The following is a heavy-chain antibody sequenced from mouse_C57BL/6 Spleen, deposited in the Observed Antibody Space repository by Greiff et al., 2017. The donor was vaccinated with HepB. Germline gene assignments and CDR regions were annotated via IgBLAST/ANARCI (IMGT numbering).Heavy chain of an antibody. CDR3: ARSHYEMDY. J-gene: IGHJ4*01. CDR1: GYAFSSSW. CDR2: IYPGDGDT. D-gene: IGHD2-4*01. Sequence: QVQLQQSGPELVKPGASVKISCKASGYAFSSSWMNWVKQRPGKGLEWIGRIYPGDGDTNYNGKFKGKATLTADKSSSTAYMQLSSLTSEDSAVYFCARSHYEMDYGGQGTSVTVSS. V-gene: IGHV1-82*01.